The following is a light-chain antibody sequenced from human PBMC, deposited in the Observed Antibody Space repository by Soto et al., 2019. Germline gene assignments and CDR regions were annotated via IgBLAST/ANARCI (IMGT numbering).Light chain of an antibody. Sequence: EIVLTQSPATLSLSPGDRATLSCRASQSVSSYLAWYQQKPGQAPRLLIYDASNRATGIPARFSGSGSGTDFTLTISSLEPEDFALYYCQQRSNWPPLTFGGGTKVDIK. CDR1: QSVSSY. V-gene: IGKV3-11*01. J-gene: IGKJ4*01. CDR3: QQRSNWPPLT. CDR2: DAS.